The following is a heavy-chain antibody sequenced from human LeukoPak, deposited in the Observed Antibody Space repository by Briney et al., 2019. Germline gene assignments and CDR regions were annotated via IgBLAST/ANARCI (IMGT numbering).Heavy chain of an antibody. CDR3: ARVSPYGDYAYYFDY. Sequence: SETLSLTCTVSGGSISSYYWSWIRQPPGKGLEWIGYIYYSGSTNYNPSLKSRVTISVDTSKNQFSLKLSSVTAADTAVYYCARVSPYGDYAYYFDYWGQGTLVTVSS. D-gene: IGHD4-17*01. CDR1: GGSISSYY. J-gene: IGHJ4*02. V-gene: IGHV4-59*01. CDR2: IYYSGST.